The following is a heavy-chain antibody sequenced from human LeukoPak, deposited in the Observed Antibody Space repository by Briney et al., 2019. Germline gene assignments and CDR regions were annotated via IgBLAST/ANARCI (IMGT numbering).Heavy chain of an antibody. CDR1: GFTFSDHA. Sequence: GGSLRLSCAASGFTFSDHAMNWVRQAPGKGLEWISYIGPTSTKNSYADSVEGRFTISRDNDRSSLYLQMDSLEDGDTAIYYCARGGNWFDPWGQGTLVTVSS. CDR3: ARGGNWFDP. D-gene: IGHD3-16*01. V-gene: IGHV3-48*02. CDR2: IGPTSTKN. J-gene: IGHJ5*02.